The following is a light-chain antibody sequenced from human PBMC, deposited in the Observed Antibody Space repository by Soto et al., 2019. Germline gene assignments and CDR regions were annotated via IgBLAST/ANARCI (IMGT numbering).Light chain of an antibody. J-gene: IGLJ1*01. CDR1: SSDVGGYNY. V-gene: IGLV2-14*01. CDR2: EVS. Sequence: QPALTQPASVSGSPGQSITISCTGTSSDVGGYNYVSWYQQHPGKAPKLIIFEVSYRPSGTSNRFSASKSGDTASLTISGLQADDEADYYCCSYTDSRTHIFGSGTKVTVL. CDR3: CSYTDSRTHI.